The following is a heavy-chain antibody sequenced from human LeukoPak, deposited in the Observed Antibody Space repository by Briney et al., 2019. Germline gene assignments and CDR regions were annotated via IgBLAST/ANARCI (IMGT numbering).Heavy chain of an antibody. V-gene: IGHV1-69*04. CDR3: ARDPSTSYYYYGMDV. CDR2: IIPILGIA. Sequence: GASVKVSCKASGATFSSYAISWVRQAPGQGLEWMGRIIPILGIANYAQKFQGRVTITADKSTSTAYMELSSLRSEDTAVYYCARDPSTSYYYYGMDVWGQGTTVTVSS. CDR1: GATFSSYA. J-gene: IGHJ6*02. D-gene: IGHD2-2*01.